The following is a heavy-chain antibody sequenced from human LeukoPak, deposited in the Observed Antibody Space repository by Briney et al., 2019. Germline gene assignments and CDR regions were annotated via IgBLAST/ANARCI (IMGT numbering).Heavy chain of an antibody. Sequence: SETLSLTCAVYGGSFSGYYWSWIRQPPGKGLEWIGEINHSGSTNYNPSLKSRVTISVDTSKNQFSLKPSSVTAADTAVYYCARGPRPYDYWGQGTLVTVSS. V-gene: IGHV4-34*01. CDR3: ARGPRPYDY. CDR1: GGSFSGYY. J-gene: IGHJ4*02. D-gene: IGHD6-6*01. CDR2: INHSGST.